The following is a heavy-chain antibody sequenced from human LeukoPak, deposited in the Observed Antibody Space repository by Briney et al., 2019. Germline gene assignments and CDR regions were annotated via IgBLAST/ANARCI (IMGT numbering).Heavy chain of an antibody. D-gene: IGHD3-22*01. J-gene: IGHJ4*02. V-gene: IGHV3-30*01. Sequence: GGSLRLSCAASGLTFSNYAMHWVRQAPGKGLEWVAVISYDGSKIYYADSVKGRFTISRDNSKNTLFLQMNSLRAEDTAVYFCAKRGVVIRVILVGFHKEAYYFDSWGQGALVTVSS. CDR3: AKRGVVIRVILVGFHKEAYYFDS. CDR2: ISYDGSKI. CDR1: GLTFSNYA.